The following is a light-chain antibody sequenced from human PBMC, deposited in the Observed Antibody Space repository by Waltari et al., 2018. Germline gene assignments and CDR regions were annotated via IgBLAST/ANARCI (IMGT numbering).Light chain of an antibody. CDR2: GAS. V-gene: IGKV3-15*01. J-gene: IGKJ2*01. CDR3: QQYNNWPWYT. Sequence: EIVMTQIPATLSVSPGESATLSCRASQSVGSNLAWYQQKPGQAPRLLIYGASTRATDIPARFTGSGSGTEFTFTISSLQSEDFAVYYCQQYNNWPWYTFGQGTKLEIK. CDR1: QSVGSN.